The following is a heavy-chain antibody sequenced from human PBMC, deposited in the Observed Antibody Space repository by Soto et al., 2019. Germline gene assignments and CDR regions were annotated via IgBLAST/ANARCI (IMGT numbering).Heavy chain of an antibody. Sequence: QVQLVQSGAEVRKPGSSVKVSCKASGGAFSSYTINWVRQAPGQWLEWMGRIIPILGVTNYAQKFRGRVRSSADTASTTAYVELNSLISEDTAISYYATAYQVLEYWGQGTDVTV. D-gene: IGHD2-21*01. CDR2: IIPILGVT. CDR1: GGAFSSYT. CDR3: ATAYQVLEY. V-gene: IGHV1-69*02. J-gene: IGHJ4*02.